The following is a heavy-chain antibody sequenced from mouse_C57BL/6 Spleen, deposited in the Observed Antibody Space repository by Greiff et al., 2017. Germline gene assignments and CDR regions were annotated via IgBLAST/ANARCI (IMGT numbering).Heavy chain of an antibody. Sequence: VHLVESGPELVKPGASVKISCKASGYAFSSSWMNWVKQRPGKGLEWIGRIYPGDGDTNYNGKFKGKATLTADKSSSTAYMQLSSLTSEDSAVYFCARSGAYYSNYDYYARDYWGQGTSVTVSS. J-gene: IGHJ4*01. V-gene: IGHV1-82*01. CDR2: IYPGDGDT. CDR1: GYAFSSSW. CDR3: ARSGAYYSNYDYYARDY. D-gene: IGHD2-5*01.